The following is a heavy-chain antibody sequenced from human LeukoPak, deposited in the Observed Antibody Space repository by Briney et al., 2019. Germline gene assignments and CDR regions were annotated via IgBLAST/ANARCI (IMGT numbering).Heavy chain of an antibody. CDR2: IYYSGST. V-gene: IGHV4-30-4*01. D-gene: IGHD6-13*01. Sequence: KPSETLSLTCTVSGGSISSGDYYWSWIRQPPGKGLEWIGYIYYSGSTYYNPSLKSRVTISVDTSKSQFSLKLSSVTAADTAVYYCAGDPYSSSWYGGPWGQGTLVTVPS. J-gene: IGHJ5*02. CDR3: AGDPYSSSWYGGP. CDR1: GGSISSGDYY.